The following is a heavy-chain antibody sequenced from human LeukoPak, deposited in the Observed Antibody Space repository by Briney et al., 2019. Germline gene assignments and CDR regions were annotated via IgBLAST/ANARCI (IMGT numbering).Heavy chain of an antibody. V-gene: IGHV1-58*01. CDR3: AADLHYYGSGSFGPTLYYFDC. CDR1: GFTFTSSA. CDR2: IVVGSGNT. D-gene: IGHD3-10*01. J-gene: IGHJ4*02. Sequence: TSVKVSCKASGFTFTSSAVQWVRQARGQRLEWIGWIVVGSGNTNYAQKFQERVTITRDMSTSTAYMELSSLRSEDTAVYYCAADLHYYGSGSFGPTLYYFDCWGQGTLVTVSS.